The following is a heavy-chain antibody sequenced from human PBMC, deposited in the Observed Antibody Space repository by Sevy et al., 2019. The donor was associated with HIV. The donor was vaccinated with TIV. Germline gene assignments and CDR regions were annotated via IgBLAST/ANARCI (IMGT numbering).Heavy chain of an antibody. CDR3: ARAIGAGAAY. CDR1: GFIFNDYW. Sequence: GGSLRLPCAASGFIFNDYWMHWVRQAPGKGLEWVANINEHGSTNYYLDSVKGQFTISRDNAKNSLFLQMNSLRVDDTAVYYCARAIGAGAAYWGQGTPVTVSS. J-gene: IGHJ4*02. CDR2: INEHGSTN. D-gene: IGHD6-13*01. V-gene: IGHV3-7*03.